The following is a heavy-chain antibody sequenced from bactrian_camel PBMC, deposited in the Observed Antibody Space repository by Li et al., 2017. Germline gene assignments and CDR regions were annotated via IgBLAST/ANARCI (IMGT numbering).Heavy chain of an antibody. CDR2: IDSDGST. D-gene: IGHD1*01. CDR3: HDNQCHRGWPGAY. CDR1: GYTYSSYD. Sequence: VQLVESGGGSAQAGGSLRLSCAASGYTYSSYDMSWYRQAPEKEREFVSAIDSDGSTSYADSVKGRFTISKNVTKDTVYLQMNDLKPEDTAMYSCHDNQCHRGWPGAYRGPGTQVTVS. J-gene: IGHJ4*01. V-gene: IGHV3S10*01.